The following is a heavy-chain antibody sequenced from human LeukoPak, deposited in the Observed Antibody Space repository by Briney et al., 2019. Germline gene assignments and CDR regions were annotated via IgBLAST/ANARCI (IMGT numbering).Heavy chain of an antibody. J-gene: IGHJ3*02. CDR2: INPNSGGT. D-gene: IGHD2-21*01. CDR1: GYTFTGYY. CDR3: ARDGLPYCGGDCYRTGGAFDI. V-gene: IGHV1-2*02. Sequence: ASVKVSCKASGYTFTGYYMRWVRQAPGQGLEWMGWINPNSGGTNYAQKFQGRVTMTRDTSISTAYMELSRLRSDDTAVYYCARDGLPYCGGDCYRTGGAFDIWGQGTMVTVSS.